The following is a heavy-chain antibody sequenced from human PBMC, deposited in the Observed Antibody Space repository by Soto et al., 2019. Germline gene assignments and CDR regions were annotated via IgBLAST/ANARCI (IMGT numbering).Heavy chain of an antibody. CDR3: RLSGSPRLSYFDY. CDR2: IIPIFGTE. D-gene: IGHD1-26*01. Sequence: QVQLVQSGAEVKKPGSSVKVSCKASGGTFSSYAISWVRQAPGQGLEWMGGIIPIFGTENYAQKFQGRVKIAADESTSTAYMELRSLRSEDTAVYYCRLSGSPRLSYFDYWGQGTLVTVSS. J-gene: IGHJ4*02. V-gene: IGHV1-69*01. CDR1: GGTFSSYA.